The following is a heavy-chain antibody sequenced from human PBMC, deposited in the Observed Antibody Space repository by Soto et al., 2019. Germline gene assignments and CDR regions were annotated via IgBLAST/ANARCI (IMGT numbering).Heavy chain of an antibody. J-gene: IGHJ3*01. CDR2: LYHRRRT. D-gene: IGHD3-22*01. V-gene: IGHV4-28*01. CDR1: GYSITNTNW. CDR3: ARSPYDDGLDC. Sequence: QVQLQESGPGLVKPSDTLFLTCAVSGYSITNTNWWTWVRQPPGKGLEWIGYLYHRRRTYYNPSLKSRVAKSVYRAKNHLSLKRCAVTAVQTAVYYCARSPYDDGLDCWGRGRMVTVAS.